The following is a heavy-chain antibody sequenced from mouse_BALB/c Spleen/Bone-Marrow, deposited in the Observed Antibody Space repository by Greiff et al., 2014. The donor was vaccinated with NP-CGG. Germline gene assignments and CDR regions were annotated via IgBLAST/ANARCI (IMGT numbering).Heavy chain of an antibody. CDR2: INPYNDGT. V-gene: IGHV1-14*01. D-gene: IGHD2-3*01. Sequence: VQLQQSGPELGKPGASVKMSCKASGYIFSSYVIHWVKQKPGQGLEWIGYINPYNDGTKYNEKFKGKATLTSDKSSSTAYIDLSSLTSEDSAVYYCAREADGYYVGAMDYWGQGTSVTVSS. J-gene: IGHJ4*01. CDR3: AREADGYYVGAMDY. CDR1: GYIFSSYV.